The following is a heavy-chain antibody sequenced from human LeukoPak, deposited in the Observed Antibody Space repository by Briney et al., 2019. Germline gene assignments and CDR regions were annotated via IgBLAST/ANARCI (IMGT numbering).Heavy chain of an antibody. Sequence: GGSLRLSCAASGFTFTIYVMSWGRQAPGKGLEWVSTISANGGSTYYADSVKGRFTVSRDNSKNTLYLQMNSLRAEDTAVYYCAPRTAHAGTLSYWGQGTLVTVSS. CDR2: ISANGGST. D-gene: IGHD5-18*01. V-gene: IGHV3-23*01. CDR1: GFTFTIYV. CDR3: APRTAHAGTLSY. J-gene: IGHJ4*02.